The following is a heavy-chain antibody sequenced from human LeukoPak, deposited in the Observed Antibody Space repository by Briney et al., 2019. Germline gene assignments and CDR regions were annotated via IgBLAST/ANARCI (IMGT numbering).Heavy chain of an antibody. J-gene: IGHJ4*02. CDR3: AREVTYYDFWSGYSHASYYFDY. D-gene: IGHD3-3*01. CDR2: IYYSGST. V-gene: IGHV4-59*01. Sequence: PSETLSLTCAVYGGSFSGYYWSWIRQPPGKGLEWIGYIYYSGSTNYNPSLKSRVTISVDTSKNQFSLKLSSVTAADTAVYYCAREVTYYDFWSGYSHASYYFDYWGQGTLVTVSS. CDR1: GGSFSGYY.